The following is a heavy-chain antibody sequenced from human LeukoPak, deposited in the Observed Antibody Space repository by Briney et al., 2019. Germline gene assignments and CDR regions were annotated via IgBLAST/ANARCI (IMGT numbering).Heavy chain of an antibody. Sequence: GGSLRLSCAASGFTFSSYGMSWVRQAPGKGLEWVSVIYSGGSTYYADSVKGRFTISRDNSKNTLYLQMNSLRAEDTAVYYCARASYSSSWYTLSYWGQGTLVTVSS. CDR1: GFTFSSYG. CDR3: ARASYSSSWYTLSY. CDR2: IYSGGST. V-gene: IGHV3-53*01. D-gene: IGHD6-13*01. J-gene: IGHJ4*02.